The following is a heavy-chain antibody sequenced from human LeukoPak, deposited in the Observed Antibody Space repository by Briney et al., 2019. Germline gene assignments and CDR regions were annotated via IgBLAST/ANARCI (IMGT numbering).Heavy chain of an antibody. V-gene: IGHV4-59*01. CDR1: GGSIGGLY. Sequence: SETLSLTCTVSGGSIGGLYWSWIRQPPGKGLEWIGYIYYSGSTTYNPSLKSRVTISVDTSKNQFSLRLRSVTAADTALYYCARGYAYGDTGSFDYWGQGALVTVSS. CDR2: IYYSGST. D-gene: IGHD4-17*01. J-gene: IGHJ4*02. CDR3: ARGYAYGDTGSFDY.